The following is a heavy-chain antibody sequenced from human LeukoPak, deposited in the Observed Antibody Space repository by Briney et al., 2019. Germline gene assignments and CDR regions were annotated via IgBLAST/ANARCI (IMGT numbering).Heavy chain of an antibody. CDR3: ATENMGYCSSTSCYGQMGY. V-gene: IGHV3-30*03. Sequence: PGRSLRLSCAASGFTFSSYGMHWVRQAPGKGLEWVAVISYDGCNKYYADSVKGRFTISRDNSKNTLYLQMNSLRAEDTAVYYCATENMGYCSSTSCYGQMGYWGQGTLVTVSS. J-gene: IGHJ4*02. D-gene: IGHD2-2*01. CDR1: GFTFSSYG. CDR2: ISYDGCNK.